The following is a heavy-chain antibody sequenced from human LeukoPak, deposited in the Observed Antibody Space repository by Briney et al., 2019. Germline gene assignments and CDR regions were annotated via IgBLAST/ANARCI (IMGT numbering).Heavy chain of an antibody. J-gene: IGHJ6*02. CDR3: ARERENYYDSIPPYYYGMDV. CDR1: GYTFTSYG. CDR2: ISAYNGNT. Sequence: ASVKVSCKASGYTFTSYGISWVRQAPGQGLEWMGWISAYNGNTNYAQKLQGRVTMTTDTSTSTAYMELRSLRSDDTAVYYCARERENYYDSIPPYYYGMDVWGQGTTVTVSS. V-gene: IGHV1-18*01. D-gene: IGHD3-22*01.